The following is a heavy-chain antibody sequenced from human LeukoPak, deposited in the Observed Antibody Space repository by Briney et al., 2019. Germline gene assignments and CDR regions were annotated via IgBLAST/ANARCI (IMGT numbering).Heavy chain of an antibody. V-gene: IGHV3-48*01. CDR1: GFTFSSYW. J-gene: IGHJ3*02. CDR2: ISSSSSTI. CDR3: ARDLPAYYGSGMGAFDI. D-gene: IGHD3-10*01. Sequence: GGSLRLSCAGSGFTFSSYWMNWVRQAPGKGLEWVSYISSSSSTIYYADSVKGRFTISRDNAKNSLYLQMNSLRAEDTAVYYCARDLPAYYGSGMGAFDIWGQGTMVTVSS.